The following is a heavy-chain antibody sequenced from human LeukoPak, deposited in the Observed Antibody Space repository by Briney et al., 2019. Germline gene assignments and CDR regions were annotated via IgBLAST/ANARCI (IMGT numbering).Heavy chain of an antibody. CDR1: GFAFSSYD. Sequence: GGSLRLSCVASGAASGFAFSSYDVHWVRQAPGKGLEWVAVISYDVSNKYYAGSVEGRFTISRDNSRNPLYLQMNSLRPGDTAVYYCTTLTIASPFDFWGLGTLVTVSS. V-gene: IGHV3-30*03. J-gene: IGHJ4*02. CDR2: ISYDVSNK. CDR3: TTLTIASPFDF. D-gene: IGHD4/OR15-4a*01.